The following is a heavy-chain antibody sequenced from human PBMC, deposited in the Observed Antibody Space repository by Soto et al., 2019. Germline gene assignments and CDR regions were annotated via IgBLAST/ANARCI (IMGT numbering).Heavy chain of an antibody. V-gene: IGHV1-3*01. CDR1: GYTFTTYV. Sequence: QAQLVHSGAEVKKPGASVRISCKASGYTFTTYVLYWLRQAPGQRLEWVGWINAGTGKTKSPENFHGRIKVTRQTSPSTAYMELSSLTFEVTAGYYCARYLNGYSSRYVFDVCSQRTTVTVSS. D-gene: IGHD4-4*01. CDR2: INAGTGKT. CDR3: ARYLNGYSSRYVFDV. J-gene: IGHJ6*02.